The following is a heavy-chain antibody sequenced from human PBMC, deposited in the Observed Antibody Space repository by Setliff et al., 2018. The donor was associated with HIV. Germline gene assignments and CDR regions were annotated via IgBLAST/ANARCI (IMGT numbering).Heavy chain of an antibody. CDR2: ISTSSYTI. D-gene: IGHD3-16*01. V-gene: IGHV3-48*01. CDR3: ARGGDLDV. Sequence: GSLRLSCAASGFTFSGFSMNWVRQAPGKGLEWVSYISTSSYTINYADSVKGRFTISRDNAKNSLYLQMNNLRVEDTALYYCARGGDLDVWGKGTTVTVSS. J-gene: IGHJ6*04. CDR1: GFTFSGFS.